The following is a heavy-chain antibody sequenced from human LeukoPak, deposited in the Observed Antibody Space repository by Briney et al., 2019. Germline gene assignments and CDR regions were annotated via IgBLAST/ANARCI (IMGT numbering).Heavy chain of an antibody. V-gene: IGHV4-59*01. CDR1: SGSIGSYY. CDR3: ARGRGRSSSWYREYNWFDP. CDR2: IYYSGST. D-gene: IGHD6-13*01. Sequence: SETLSLTCTVSSGSIGSYYWSWIRQPPGKGLEWIGYIYYSGSTNYNPSLKSRVTISVDTSKNQFSLKLSSVTAADTAVYYCARGRGRSSSWYREYNWFDPWGQGTLVTVSS. J-gene: IGHJ5*02.